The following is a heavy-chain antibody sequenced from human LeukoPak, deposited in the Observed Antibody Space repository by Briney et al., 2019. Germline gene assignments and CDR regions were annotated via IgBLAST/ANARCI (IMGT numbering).Heavy chain of an antibody. CDR2: INHSGST. Sequence: SETLSLTCAVYGGSFSGYYWSWIRQPPGKELEWIGEINHSGSTNYNPSLKSRVTISVDTSKNQFSLKLSSVTAADTAVYYCARRMTTTGTDFDYWGQGTLVTVSS. V-gene: IGHV4-34*01. J-gene: IGHJ4*02. D-gene: IGHD4-11*01. CDR1: GGSFSGYY. CDR3: ARRMTTTGTDFDY.